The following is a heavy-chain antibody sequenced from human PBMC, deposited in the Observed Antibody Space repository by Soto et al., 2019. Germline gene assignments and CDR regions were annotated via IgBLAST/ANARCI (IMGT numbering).Heavy chain of an antibody. CDR3: ARGTYSAAGGYYFDY. Sequence: QVQLQESGPGLVKPSQTLSLTCTVPGGSISSGDYYWSWIRQPPGKGLEWIGYIYYSGSTYYNPSLKRRVTKSGEKSKNQFSLKLSSVTAADTAVYYCARGTYSAAGGYYFDYWGQGTLVTVSS. J-gene: IGHJ4*02. D-gene: IGHD2-15*01. CDR2: IYYSGST. V-gene: IGHV4-30-4*01. CDR1: GGSISSGDYY.